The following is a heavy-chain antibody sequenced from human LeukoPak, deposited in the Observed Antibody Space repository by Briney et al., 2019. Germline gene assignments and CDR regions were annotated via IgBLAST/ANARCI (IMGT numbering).Heavy chain of an antibody. J-gene: IGHJ5*02. CDR1: GLIVSQKY. Sequence: GSLRPSCAASGLIVSQKYISWVRQAAGGGVGWVSLIYSDGSTHYADSVKGRFTMSRDSSKNTVYLEINSLRPEDTAMYFCVRDRAGAKDWVEFDPWGQGTLVTVSS. D-gene: IGHD3/OR15-3a*01. V-gene: IGHV3-66*02. CDR3: VRDRAGAKDWVEFDP. CDR2: IYSDGST.